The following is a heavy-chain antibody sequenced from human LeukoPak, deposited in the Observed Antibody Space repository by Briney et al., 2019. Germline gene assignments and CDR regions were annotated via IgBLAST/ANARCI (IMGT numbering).Heavy chain of an antibody. V-gene: IGHV3-48*01. Sequence: GGSLRLSCAASGFTFSDYSMNWVRQAPGKGLEWISYIGIDSGKTNYADSVKGRFTISRDNSKNALYLQMNSLRAEDTARYYCAKDAYYYDSSEGNYYYYGMDVWGQGTTATVSS. J-gene: IGHJ6*02. CDR2: IGIDSGKT. CDR1: GFTFSDYS. D-gene: IGHD3-22*01. CDR3: AKDAYYYDSSEGNYYYYGMDV.